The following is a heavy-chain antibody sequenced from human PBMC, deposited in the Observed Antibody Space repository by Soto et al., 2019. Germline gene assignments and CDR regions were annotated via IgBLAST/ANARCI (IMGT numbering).Heavy chain of an antibody. J-gene: IGHJ2*01. Sequence: EVQLVESGGGLVQPGRSLRLSCAASGFTFDDYAMHWVRQAPGKGLEWVSGISWNSGSIGYADSVKGRFTISRDNAKNSLYLQMNSLRAEDTALYYCAKSSYSGSYAAYYWYFDLWGRDTLVTVSS. CDR3: AKSSYSGSYAAYYWYFDL. V-gene: IGHV3-9*01. D-gene: IGHD1-26*01. CDR1: GFTFDDYA. CDR2: ISWNSGSI.